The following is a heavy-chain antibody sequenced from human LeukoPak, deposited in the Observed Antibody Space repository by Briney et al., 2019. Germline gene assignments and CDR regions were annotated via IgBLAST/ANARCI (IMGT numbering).Heavy chain of an antibody. D-gene: IGHD2-15*01. CDR1: GFIVSSSY. J-gene: IGHJ4*02. Sequence: GGSLRLSCAASGFIVSSSYMSWVRRAPGQGLEWVSVIYSDGGTSFASNTYYADSVEGRFTISRDNSKNTLYLQMNSLRAEDTAVYYCARSGGIDCSGGSCYYRDYWGQGTLVTVSS. V-gene: IGHV3-23*03. CDR3: ARSGGIDCSGGSCYYRDY. CDR2: IYSDG.